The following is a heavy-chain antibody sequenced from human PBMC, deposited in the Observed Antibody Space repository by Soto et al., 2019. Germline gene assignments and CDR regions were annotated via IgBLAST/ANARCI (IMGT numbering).Heavy chain of an antibody. D-gene: IGHD1-20*01. J-gene: IGHJ4*02. V-gene: IGHV1-46*01. Sequence: QVQLVQSGAEVKKHGASVKVSCKASGYTFTSYYVHCVRQAPGQGLEWMGIINPSGGSTNYAKKFQCRVMLYRDTSTSRIYMELSSRRSEDTAVYYCAIYLEAGDVWGKGTLVTV. CDR2: INPSGGST. CDR1: GYTFTSYY. CDR3: AIYLEAGDV.